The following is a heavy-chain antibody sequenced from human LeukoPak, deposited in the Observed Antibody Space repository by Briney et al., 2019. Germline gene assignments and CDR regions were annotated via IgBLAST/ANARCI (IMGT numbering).Heavy chain of an antibody. J-gene: IGHJ5*02. D-gene: IGHD6-13*01. CDR2: IWYDGSNK. CDR3: ARDPFIKGYSSSWYNWFDP. V-gene: IGHV3-33*01. Sequence: GRSLRLSCAASGFTFSSYGMHWVRQAPGKGLEWVAVIWYDGSNKYYADSVKGRFTISRDNSKNTLYLQMNSLGAEDTAVYYCARDPFIKGYSSSWYNWFDPWGQGTLVTVSS. CDR1: GFTFSSYG.